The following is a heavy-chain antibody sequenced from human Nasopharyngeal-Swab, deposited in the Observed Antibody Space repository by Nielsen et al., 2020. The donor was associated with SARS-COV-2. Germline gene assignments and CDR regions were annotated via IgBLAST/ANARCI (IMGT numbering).Heavy chain of an antibody. Sequence: GESLKISCAASGFTFSSDAMCLVRQAPGKGLEWVSAISGSGGSTYYADSVKGRFTISRDNSKNTLYLQMNSLRAEDTAVYYCAKDTYYDFWSGYAPSYYFDYWGQGTLVTVSS. CDR3: AKDTYYDFWSGYAPSYYFDY. CDR1: GFTFSSDA. V-gene: IGHV3-23*01. CDR2: ISGSGGST. J-gene: IGHJ4*02. D-gene: IGHD3-3*01.